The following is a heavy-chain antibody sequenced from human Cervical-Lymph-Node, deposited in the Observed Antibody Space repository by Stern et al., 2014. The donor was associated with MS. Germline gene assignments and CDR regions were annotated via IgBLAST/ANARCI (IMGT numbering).Heavy chain of an antibody. V-gene: IGHV2-70*01. CDR1: GFSLSTSGMC. Sequence: ESGPALVKPTQTLTLTCTFSGFSLSTSGMCVSWIRQPPGKALEWLALIDWDDDKYYSTSLKTRLTISKDTSKNQVVLTMTNMDPVDTATYYCARIRYYDFWSGYPPYYFDYWGQGTLVTVSS. CDR2: IDWDDDK. CDR3: ARIRYYDFWSGYPPYYFDY. D-gene: IGHD3-3*01. J-gene: IGHJ4*02.